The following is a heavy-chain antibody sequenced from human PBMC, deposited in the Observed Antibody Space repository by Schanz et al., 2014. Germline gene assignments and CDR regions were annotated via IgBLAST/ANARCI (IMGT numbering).Heavy chain of an antibody. CDR3: ATLDYADSVS. CDR1: GGTFSRLT. V-gene: IGHV1-69*02. Sequence: QVQLVQSGAEVKKPGSSMKVSCKASGGTFSRLTFSWVRQAPGQGLEWMGRIIPILGIANYAQKFQGRVTMTTDTSTSTAYMELRSLRSDDTAVYYCATLDYADSVSWGQGTLVTVSS. D-gene: IGHD4-17*01. CDR2: IIPILGIA. J-gene: IGHJ5*02.